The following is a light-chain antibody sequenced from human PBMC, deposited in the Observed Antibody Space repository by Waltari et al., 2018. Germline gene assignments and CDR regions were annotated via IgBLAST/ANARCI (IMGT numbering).Light chain of an antibody. Sequence: EIVLTQSPGTLSLSPGERATLSCRASQSVSRTLAWYQQKPGQALKLLIYGASIRATGIPDRFTGSGSGTDFSLTISSLEPEDFAIYFCQHYVRLPATFGQGTKVEIK. V-gene: IGKV3-20*01. J-gene: IGKJ1*01. CDR2: GAS. CDR1: QSVSRT. CDR3: QHYVRLPAT.